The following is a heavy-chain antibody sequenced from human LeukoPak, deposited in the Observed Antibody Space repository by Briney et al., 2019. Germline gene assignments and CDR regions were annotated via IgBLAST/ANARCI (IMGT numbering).Heavy chain of an antibody. V-gene: IGHV5-51*01. D-gene: IGHD2-2*01. J-gene: IGHJ4*02. CDR2: IYTGDSDT. Sequence: GAALEISCKGAGYSFTNYWIGWGRQLPGKGLEWMGIIYTGDSDTRYSPSFQGQVTMSTDKSISTAYLQWSSLKASDTAMYFCARGGPNYALDYWGQGTLVTVSS. CDR3: ARGGPNYALDY. CDR1: GYSFTNYW.